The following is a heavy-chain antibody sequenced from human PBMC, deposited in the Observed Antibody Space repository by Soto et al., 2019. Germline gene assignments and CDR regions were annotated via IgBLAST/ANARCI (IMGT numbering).Heavy chain of an antibody. V-gene: IGHV4-34*01. CDR2: INRSGST. Sequence: SETLSLTCAVYAGSFTGYYWSWIRQPPREWLEWIGEINRSGSTNHNPSLRSRVTVSVDTSKDQFSLKLSSVTAADTAVYYCERVRLHHYYYYGMDVWGQGTTVTVSS. J-gene: IGHJ6*02. CDR3: ERVRLHHYYYYGMDV. D-gene: IGHD5-12*01. CDR1: AGSFTGYY.